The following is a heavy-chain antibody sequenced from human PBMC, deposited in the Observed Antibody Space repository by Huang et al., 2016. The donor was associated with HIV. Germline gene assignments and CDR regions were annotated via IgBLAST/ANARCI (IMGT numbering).Heavy chain of an antibody. Sequence: QVHLVQAGAEVKKPGASVKVACKAAGYTFANYDINWVRQAPGGGLEWMGWMNPNTGNPGFAQIIHARVTMTTKTSITTAYMELTSLTSEDTAVYYCARSAYGDLDYWGLGTLVIVSS. CDR1: GYTFANYD. CDR3: ARSAYGDLDY. CDR2: MNPNTGNP. D-gene: IGHD4-17*01. J-gene: IGHJ4*02. V-gene: IGHV1-8*02.